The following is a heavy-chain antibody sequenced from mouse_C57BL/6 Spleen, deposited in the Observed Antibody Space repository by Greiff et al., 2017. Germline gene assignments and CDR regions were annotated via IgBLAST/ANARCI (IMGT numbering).Heavy chain of an antibody. CDR3: ARGGLRPFAY. Sequence: VQLKESGPGMVKPSQSLSLSCTVSGYSITSGYDWHWIRHFPGNKLEWMGYISYSGSTNYNPSLKSRISITHDTSKNPFFLKLNSVTTEDTATYYCARGGLRPFAYWGQGTLVTVSA. CDR2: ISYSGST. D-gene: IGHD2-2*01. J-gene: IGHJ3*01. V-gene: IGHV3-1*01. CDR1: GYSITSGYD.